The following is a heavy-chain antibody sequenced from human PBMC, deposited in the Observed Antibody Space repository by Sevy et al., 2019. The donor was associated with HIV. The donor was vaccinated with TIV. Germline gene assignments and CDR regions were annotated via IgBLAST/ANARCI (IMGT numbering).Heavy chain of an antibody. J-gene: IGHJ4*02. CDR3: ARVRYNYGSYYFDY. CDR1: TFTFSDYY. Sequence: LSLTCAASTFTFSDYYMTWIRQAPGKGLESVSYISSRGSHIYYADSVKGRFTISRDNAKNSLYLQMNSLRAEDTAVYYCARVRYNYGSYYFDYWGQGTLVTVSS. CDR2: ISSRGSHI. D-gene: IGHD5-18*01. V-gene: IGHV3-11*01.